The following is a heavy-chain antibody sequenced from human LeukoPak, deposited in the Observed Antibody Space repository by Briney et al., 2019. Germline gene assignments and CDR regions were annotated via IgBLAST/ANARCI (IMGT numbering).Heavy chain of an antibody. CDR3: ARGRYSPTIFDY. CDR1: GFTFSDYY. CDR2: ISRSGTTI. Sequence: GGSLRLSCAASGFTFSDYYMNWIRQAPGKGLEWVSYISRSGTTIYYADSVKGRFLISRDNAKNSLYLQMNSLRAEDTAVYYCARGRYSPTIFDYWGQGTLVTVSS. D-gene: IGHD3-9*01. J-gene: IGHJ4*02. V-gene: IGHV3-11*01.